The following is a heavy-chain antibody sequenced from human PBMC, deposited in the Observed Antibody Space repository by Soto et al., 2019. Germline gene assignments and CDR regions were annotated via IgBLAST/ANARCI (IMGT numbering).Heavy chain of an antibody. CDR1: GLSLSSYS. V-gene: IGHV3-64D*06. J-gene: IGHJ1*01. D-gene: IGHD4-17*01. Sequence: GALRVFSSASGLSLSSYSMDLVRQAPGRGLEDASGISSNGGTTYYVDSVKGRFIISRDNSKNTLYLQMTSLKTEDTAVYYCVKDPGAVTSDEYFQHWGLGTLVTVSS. CDR3: VKDPGAVTSDEYFQH. CDR2: ISSNGGTT.